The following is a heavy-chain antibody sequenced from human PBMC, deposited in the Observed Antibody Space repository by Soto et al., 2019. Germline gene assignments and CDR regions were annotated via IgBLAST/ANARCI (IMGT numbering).Heavy chain of an antibody. CDR1: GFTFSSYG. CDR3: ARGYGDYVDWYFDL. J-gene: IGHJ2*01. D-gene: IGHD4-17*01. Sequence: QVQLVESGGGVVQPGRSLRLSCAASGFTFSSYGMHWVRQAPGKGLEWVAVIWYDGSNKYYADSVKGRFTISRDNSKNTLYLQMNSLRAEDTAVYYCARGYGDYVDWYFDLWGRGTLVTVSS. CDR2: IWYDGSNK. V-gene: IGHV3-33*01.